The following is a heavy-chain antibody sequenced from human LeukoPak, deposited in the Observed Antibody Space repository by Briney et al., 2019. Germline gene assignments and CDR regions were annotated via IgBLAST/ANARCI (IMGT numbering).Heavy chain of an antibody. CDR3: ARGSSSWYYYYYYMDV. D-gene: IGHD6-13*01. V-gene: IGHV1-18*01. Sequence: ASVKVSCKASGYPFTRYGIMWLRQSPGHRLGWLRWISAYNGNAKYAHKLQGRVTMTTDTSTSTAYMEMRSLRSDDTAVYYCARGSSSWYYYYYYMDVWGKGTTVTVSS. J-gene: IGHJ6*03. CDR2: ISAYNGNA. CDR1: GYPFTRYG.